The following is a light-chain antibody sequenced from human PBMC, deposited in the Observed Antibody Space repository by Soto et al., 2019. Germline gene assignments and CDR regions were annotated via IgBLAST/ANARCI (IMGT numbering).Light chain of an antibody. CDR3: QKYNSAPYT. CDR1: QAISNY. J-gene: IGKJ2*01. V-gene: IGKV1-27*01. CDR2: GAS. Sequence: DIQMTQSPSSLSASIGDRVTITCRASQAISNYLAWYQQKPGTAPKSLIYGASTLQSGVSSRFSGSGSGTDFTLTISSLQPEDVATYYCQKYNSAPYTFGQGTKLEIK.